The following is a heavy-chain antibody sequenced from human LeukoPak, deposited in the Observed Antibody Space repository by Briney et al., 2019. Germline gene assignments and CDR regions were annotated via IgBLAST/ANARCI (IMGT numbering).Heavy chain of an antibody. V-gene: IGHV3-30*04. CDR1: GFTFSSYD. CDR2: ISYDGSNK. CDR3: ARGQVATVPLFDY. Sequence: GGSLRLSCAASGFTFSSYDMHWVRQAPGKGLEWVAVISYDGSNKYYADSVKGRFTISRDNSKNTLYLQMNSLRAEDTAVYYCARGQVATVPLFDYWGQGTLVTVPS. D-gene: IGHD5-12*01. J-gene: IGHJ4*02.